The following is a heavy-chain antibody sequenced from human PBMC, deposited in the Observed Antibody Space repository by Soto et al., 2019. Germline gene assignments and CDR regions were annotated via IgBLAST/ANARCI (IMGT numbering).Heavy chain of an antibody. CDR1: GDVLRSYG. CDR3: ARVRCFNGLCHTADYGMDV. J-gene: IGHJ6*02. D-gene: IGHD2-8*01. V-gene: IGHV1-69*13. CDR2: IIPISGTT. Sequence: SVKVSCKASGDVLRSYGISWVRQAPGQGLEWMGGIIPISGTTNYAQKFQGRVAITADESTDTVYMELSRLRSEDTAVYFCARVRCFNGLCHTADYGMDVWGQGTTVTV.